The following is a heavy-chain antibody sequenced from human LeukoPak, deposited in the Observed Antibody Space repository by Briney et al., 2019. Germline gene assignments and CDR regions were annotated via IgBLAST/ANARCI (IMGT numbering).Heavy chain of an antibody. CDR3: ARASITTLMDV. CDR1: GFPFSRYG. V-gene: IGHV3-48*02. Sequence: SGGSLRLFCAASGFPFSRYGMNWVRQAPGTGPEWVSYISSTGNTFYYADSVRGRFTVSRDNGQNSLSLQMSGLRDEDTAVYYCARASITTLMDVWGQGTTVTVSS. D-gene: IGHD3-16*01. J-gene: IGHJ6*02. CDR2: ISSTGNTF.